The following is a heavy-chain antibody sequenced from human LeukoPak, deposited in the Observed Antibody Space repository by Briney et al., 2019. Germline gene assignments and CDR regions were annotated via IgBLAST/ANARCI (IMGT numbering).Heavy chain of an antibody. CDR1: GGSISSYY. CDR2: IHYSGST. J-gene: IGHJ4*02. CDR3: ARTDSSGWYVFDY. D-gene: IGHD6-19*01. V-gene: IGHV4-59*01. Sequence: PSETLSLTCTVSGGSISSYYWSWIRQPPGKGLEWIGHIHYSGSTNHNPSLKSRVTISVDTSKNQFSLKLSSVTAADTAVYYCARTDSSGWYVFDYWGQGTMVAVSS.